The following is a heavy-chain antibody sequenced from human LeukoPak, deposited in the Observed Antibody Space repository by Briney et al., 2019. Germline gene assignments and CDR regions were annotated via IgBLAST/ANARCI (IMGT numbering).Heavy chain of an antibody. CDR1: GYTFTNFD. D-gene: IGHD2-2*01. V-gene: IGHV1-8*01. CDR2: MNPVSGNA. CDR3: ARAPMGTAALY. Sequence: ASVKVSCKASGYTFTNFDIHWVRQAPGQGLEWMGWMNPVSGNAGSAQKFQGRVTLTRDMSISTAYMELSSLRSDDTAFYYCARAPMGTAALYWGQGTLVTVSS. J-gene: IGHJ4*02.